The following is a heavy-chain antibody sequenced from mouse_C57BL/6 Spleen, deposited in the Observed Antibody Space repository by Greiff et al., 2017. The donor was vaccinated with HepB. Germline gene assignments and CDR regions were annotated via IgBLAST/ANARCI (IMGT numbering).Heavy chain of an antibody. V-gene: IGHV5-4*01. J-gene: IGHJ3*01. CDR1: GFTFSSYA. CDR2: ISDGGSYT. CDR3: ARDRDGGFAY. Sequence: EVQRVESGGGLVKPGGSLKLSCAASGFTFSSYAMSWVRQTPEKRLEWVATISDGGSYTYYPDNVKGRFTISRDNAKNNLYLQMSHLKSEDTAMYYCARDRDGGFAYWGQGTLVTVSA. D-gene: IGHD2-3*01.